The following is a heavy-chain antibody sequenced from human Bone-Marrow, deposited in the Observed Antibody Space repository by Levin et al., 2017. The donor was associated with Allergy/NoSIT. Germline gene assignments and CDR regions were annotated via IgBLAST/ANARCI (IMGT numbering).Heavy chain of an antibody. CDR3: ARGLRYYGSGSYYNWFDV. Sequence: SQTLSLTCAVFGGSFSGYHWSWIRQSPDKGLEWIGEIDHSRSTHYSRSLRSRVTMSVSMGEPKNEFSLRLTSVTAADTAGDYCARGLRYYGSGSYYNWFDVWGQGTHVLVSS. D-gene: IGHD3-10*01. CDR2: IDHSRST. J-gene: IGHJ5*02. CDR1: GGSFSGYH. V-gene: IGHV4-34*01.